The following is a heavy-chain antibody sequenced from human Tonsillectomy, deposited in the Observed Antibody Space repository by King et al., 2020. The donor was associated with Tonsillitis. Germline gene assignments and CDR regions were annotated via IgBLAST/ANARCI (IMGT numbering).Heavy chain of an antibody. CDR1: GYTFTSYG. Sequence: QLVQSGAEVKKPGASVKVSCKASGYTFTSYGISWVRQAPGQGLEWMGWISAYNGNTNYAQKLHGRVTMTTDTSTSTAYMELRSLRSDDTAVYYCARDIVVVPAAMDYYGMDVWGQGTTVTVSS. D-gene: IGHD2-2*01. J-gene: IGHJ6*02. CDR3: ARDIVVVPAAMDYYGMDV. V-gene: IGHV1-18*01. CDR2: ISAYNGNT.